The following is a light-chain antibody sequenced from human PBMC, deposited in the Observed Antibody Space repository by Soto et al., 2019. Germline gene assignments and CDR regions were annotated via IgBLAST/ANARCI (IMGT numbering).Light chain of an antibody. CDR2: GAS. Sequence: EIVMTQSPATLSVSPGERATLSCRASQSVSSNLAWYQQKPGQAPRLLIYGASTRATGIPARFSGSGSGTEFTLTISSLQSEDFAVYYCPQYNNWLRTVGQGTKLEIK. V-gene: IGKV3-15*01. J-gene: IGKJ2*01. CDR3: PQYNNWLRT. CDR1: QSVSSN.